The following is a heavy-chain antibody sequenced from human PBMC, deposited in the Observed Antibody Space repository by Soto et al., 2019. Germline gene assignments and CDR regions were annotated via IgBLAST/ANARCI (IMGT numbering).Heavy chain of an antibody. CDR3: ASDSAVDYGDPPAAFDI. CDR1: VLGYSVYP. V-gene: IGHV1-58*01. CDR2: IVVGSGNT. Sequence: KVAWKASVLGYSVYPGEWGRHARGQRLEWIGWIVVGSGNTNYAQKFQERVTITRDMSTSTAYMELSSLRSEDTAVYYCASDSAVDYGDPPAAFDISGQGTIVT. D-gene: IGHD4-17*01. J-gene: IGHJ3*02.